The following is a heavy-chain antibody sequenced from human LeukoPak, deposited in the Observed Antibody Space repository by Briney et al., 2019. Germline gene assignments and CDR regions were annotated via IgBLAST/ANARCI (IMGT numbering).Heavy chain of an antibody. Sequence: ASVKVSCKASGGTFSSYAISWVRQAPGQGLEWMGGIIPIFGTANYAQKLQGRVTMTTDTSTSTAYMELRSLRSDDTAVYYCARDSGWSGSYYDFDYWGQGTLVTVSS. V-gene: IGHV1-69*05. J-gene: IGHJ4*02. CDR1: GGTFSSYA. CDR3: ARDSGWSGSYYDFDY. CDR2: IIPIFGTA. D-gene: IGHD1-26*01.